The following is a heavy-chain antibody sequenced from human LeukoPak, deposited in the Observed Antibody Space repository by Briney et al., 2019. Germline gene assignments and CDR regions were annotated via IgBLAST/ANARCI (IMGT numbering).Heavy chain of an antibody. CDR1: GGSISSYS. Sequence: SETLSLTCTVSGGSISSYSWSWIRQPPGKGLEWIGYIYHSGSTYYNPSLKSRVTISVDRSKNQFSLKLSSVTAADTAVYYCARALAWVRGVIITSTDAFDIWGQGTMVTVSS. V-gene: IGHV4-30-2*01. J-gene: IGHJ3*02. CDR3: ARALAWVRGVIITSTDAFDI. CDR2: IYHSGST. D-gene: IGHD3-10*01.